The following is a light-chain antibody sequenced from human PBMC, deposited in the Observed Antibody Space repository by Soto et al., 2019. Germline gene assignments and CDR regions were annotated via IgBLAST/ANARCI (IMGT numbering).Light chain of an antibody. CDR1: SSDVGGYNY. J-gene: IGLJ1*01. Sequence: QSALTQPASVSGSPGQSITISCTGTSSDVGGYNYVSWYQQHPGKAPKLMIYDVSNRPSGVSNRFSGSKSGNTASLTISGLQAEDEAEYYCSSDTRSSTHHYVFGTGTKLTVL. CDR3: SSDTRSSTHHYV. CDR2: DVS. V-gene: IGLV2-14*01.